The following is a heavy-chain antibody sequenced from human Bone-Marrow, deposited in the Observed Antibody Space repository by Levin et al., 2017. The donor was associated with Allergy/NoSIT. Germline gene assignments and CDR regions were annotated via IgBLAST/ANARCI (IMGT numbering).Heavy chain of an antibody. J-gene: IGHJ6*03. CDR2: IWYDGSNK. V-gene: IGHV3-33*01. CDR3: ARDRRTAMATGYYYYMDV. CDR1: GFTFSSYG. Sequence: PGGSLRLSCAASGFTFSSYGMHWVRQAPGKGLEWVAVIWYDGSNKYYADSVKGRFTISRDNSKNTLYLQMNSLRAEDTAVYYCARDRRTAMATGYYYYMDVWGKGTTVTVSS. D-gene: IGHD5-18*01.